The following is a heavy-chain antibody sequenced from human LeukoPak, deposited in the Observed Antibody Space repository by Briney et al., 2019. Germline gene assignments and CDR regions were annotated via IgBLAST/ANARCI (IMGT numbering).Heavy chain of an antibody. CDR2: IYYSGST. CDR1: GGSISSYY. V-gene: IGHV4-59*12. J-gene: IGHJ4*02. D-gene: IGHD3-10*01. CDR3: ARVRSYGSGSYYNPYYFDY. Sequence: PSETLSLTCTVSGGSISSYYWSWIRQPPGKGLERIGYIYYSGSTNYNPSLKSRVTISVDTSKNQFSLKLSSVTAADTAVYYCARVRSYGSGSYYNPYYFDYWGQGTLVTVSS.